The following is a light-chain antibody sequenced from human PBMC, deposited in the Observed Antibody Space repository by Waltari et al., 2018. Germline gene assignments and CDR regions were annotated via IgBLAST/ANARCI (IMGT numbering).Light chain of an antibody. CDR1: QSVSSN. J-gene: IGKJ4*01. V-gene: IGKV3-15*01. Sequence: EIVMTQSPATLSVSPGERATLSCRASQSVSSNLAWYQQKPAPAPSLLIYCASTRATGIPARFSGSGSGTEFSLTLSRVQSEDFAVYYCQQYHNWPPLTFGGGTKVEIK. CDR2: CAS. CDR3: QQYHNWPPLT.